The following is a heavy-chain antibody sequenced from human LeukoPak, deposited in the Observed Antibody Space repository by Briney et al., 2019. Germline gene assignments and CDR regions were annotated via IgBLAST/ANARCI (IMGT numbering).Heavy chain of an antibody. CDR1: GFTFSSYA. D-gene: IGHD1-26*01. CDR2: ISGSGGST. CDR3: AKGTYSGSYYFDY. J-gene: IGHJ4*02. Sequence: GGSLRLSRAASGFTFSSYAMSWVRQAPGKGLEWVSAISGSGGSTYYADSVKGRFTISRDNSKNTLYLQMNSLRAEDTAVYYCAKGTYSGSYYFDYWGQGTLVTVSS. V-gene: IGHV3-23*01.